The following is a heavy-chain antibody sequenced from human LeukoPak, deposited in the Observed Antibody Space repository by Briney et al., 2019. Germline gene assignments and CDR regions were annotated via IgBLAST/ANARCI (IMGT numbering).Heavy chain of an antibody. CDR2: IYTSGST. CDR1: GGSISSGSYY. D-gene: IGHD6-13*01. CDR3: ATVLIAAAGTGVGFDI. V-gene: IGHV4-61*01. J-gene: IGHJ3*02. Sequence: PSETLSLTCTVSGGSISSGSYYWSWIRQPPGKGLEWIGYIYTSGSTNYNPSLKSRVTISVDTSKNQFSLKLSSVTAADTAVYYCATVLIAAAGTGVGFDIWGQGTMVTVSS.